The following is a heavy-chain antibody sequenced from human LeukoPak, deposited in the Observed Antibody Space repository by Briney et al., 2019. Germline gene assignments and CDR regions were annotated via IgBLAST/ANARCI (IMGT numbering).Heavy chain of an antibody. J-gene: IGHJ5*02. CDR2: VIPIFGTA. V-gene: IGHV1-69*06. CDR3: ARGHYDILTGYSNNWFDP. Sequence: SVKVSCKASGGTFNNYAISWVRQAPGQGLEWMGGVIPIFGTAKYAQKFQGRVTITADTSTTAAYMELRSLRCEDTAVYYCARGHYDILTGYSNNWFDPWGQGTLVTVSS. D-gene: IGHD3-9*01. CDR1: GGTFNNYA.